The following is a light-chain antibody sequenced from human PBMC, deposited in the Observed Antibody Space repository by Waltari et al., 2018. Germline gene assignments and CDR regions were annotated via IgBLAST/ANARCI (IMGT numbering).Light chain of an antibody. CDR3: AAWDDSLNGYWV. CDR2: SNN. V-gene: IGLV1-44*01. CDR1: RSNLRRNP. J-gene: IGLJ3*02. Sequence: QSVLTQPPSASGTPGQRVTISCSGSRSNLRRNPKTWYQQLPGTAPKLLIYSNNQRPSGVPDRFSGSKSGTSASLDISGLQSEDEADYYCAAWDDSLNGYWVFGGGTKLTVL.